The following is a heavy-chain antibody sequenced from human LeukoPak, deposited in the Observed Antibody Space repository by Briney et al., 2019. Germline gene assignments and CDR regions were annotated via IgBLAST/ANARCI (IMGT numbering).Heavy chain of an antibody. J-gene: IGHJ4*02. CDR1: GGSISSSSYY. CDR2: IYYSGST. V-gene: IGHV4-39*01. CDR3: AKGDGIAAFY. Sequence: SETLSLTCTVSGGSISSSSYYWGWIRQPPGKGLEWIGSIYYSGSTYYNPSLKGRVTISVDTSKNQFSLKLSSVTAADTAVYYCAKGDGIAAFYWGQGTLVTVSS. D-gene: IGHD6-13*01.